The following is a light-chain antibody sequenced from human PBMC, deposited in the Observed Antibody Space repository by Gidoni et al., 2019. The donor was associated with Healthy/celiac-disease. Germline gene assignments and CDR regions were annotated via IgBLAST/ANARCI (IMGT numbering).Light chain of an antibody. V-gene: IGKV3-20*01. CDR3: QQYGSSPGT. J-gene: IGKJ1*01. Sequence: ESVLTQSPGTLSLSPGERATLSCRASQSVSSSYLAWYQPKPGQAPRLLIYGASSRATGIPDRFSGSGSGTDFTLTISILEPEDFAVYYCQQYGSSPGTFGPXTKVEIK. CDR1: QSVSSSY. CDR2: GAS.